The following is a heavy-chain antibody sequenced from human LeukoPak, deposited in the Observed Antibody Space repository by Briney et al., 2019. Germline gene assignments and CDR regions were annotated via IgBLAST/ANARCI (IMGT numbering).Heavy chain of an antibody. CDR2: INPNSGGT. V-gene: IGHV1-2*06. Sequence: GASVKVSCKASGYTFTGYYMHWVRQAPGQGLEWMGRINPNSGGTNYAQKFQGRVTMTRDTSISTAYMELSRLISDDTAVYYCARPRGRSEYSYGFDYWGQGTRVTVSS. D-gene: IGHD5-18*01. J-gene: IGHJ4*02. CDR3: ARPRGRSEYSYGFDY. CDR1: GYTFTGYY.